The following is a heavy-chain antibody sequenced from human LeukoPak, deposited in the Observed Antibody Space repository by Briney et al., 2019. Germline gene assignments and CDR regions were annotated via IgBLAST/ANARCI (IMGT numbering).Heavy chain of an antibody. CDR3: ARARIAVAGRVHFDY. J-gene: IGHJ4*02. Sequence: SETLSLTCTVSDGSINSYFWSWIRQPAGKGLEYIGRIYASGSTNYNPSLKSRVTMSVDTSKNQFSLKLSSVTAADTAVYYCARARIAVAGRVHFDYWGQGTLVTVSS. D-gene: IGHD6-19*01. CDR2: IYASGST. V-gene: IGHV4-4*07. CDR1: DGSINSYF.